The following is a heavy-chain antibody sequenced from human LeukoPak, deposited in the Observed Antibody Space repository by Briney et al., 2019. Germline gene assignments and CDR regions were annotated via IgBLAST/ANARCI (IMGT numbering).Heavy chain of an antibody. Sequence: PSETLSLTCAVYGGSFSGYYWSWIRQPPGKGLEWIGEINHSGSTKYNPSLKSRVTISVDTSKNQFSLKLSSVTAADTAVYYCARGFSSSWYHYFDYWGQGTLVTVSS. D-gene: IGHD6-13*01. V-gene: IGHV4-34*01. CDR3: ARGFSSSWYHYFDY. J-gene: IGHJ4*02. CDR2: INHSGST. CDR1: GGSFSGYY.